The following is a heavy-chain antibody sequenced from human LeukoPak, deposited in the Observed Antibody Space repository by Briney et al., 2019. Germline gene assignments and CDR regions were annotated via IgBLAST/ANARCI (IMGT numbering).Heavy chain of an antibody. CDR3: ARGRWIPVYAIGQQWLVFDY. J-gene: IGHJ4*02. CDR1: GGSISSSTYY. Sequence: SETLSLTCSVSGGSISSSTYYWGWIRQSPGKGLEWIGSINHSGSTNYNPSLKSRVTISVDTSKNQFSLKLSSVTAADTAVYYCARGRWIPVYAIGQQWLVFDYWGQATLVTVSS. CDR2: INHSGST. D-gene: IGHD6-19*01. V-gene: IGHV4-39*07.